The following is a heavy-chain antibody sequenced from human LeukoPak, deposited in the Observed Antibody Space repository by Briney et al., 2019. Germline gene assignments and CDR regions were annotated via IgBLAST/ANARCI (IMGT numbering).Heavy chain of an antibody. J-gene: IGHJ6*02. CDR2: INSDGSST. CDR1: GFSVSGNW. D-gene: IGHD1-26*01. Sequence: GGSLRLSCAASGFSVSGNWMHWVRQAPGKGLVWVSRINSDGSSTNYADSVRGRFTISRDNAKNTVYLQVNSLRVEDTAVYYCAKGVAAGGSYYYYYGMDVWGQGTTVTVSS. CDR3: AKGVAAGGSYYYYYGMDV. V-gene: IGHV3-74*01.